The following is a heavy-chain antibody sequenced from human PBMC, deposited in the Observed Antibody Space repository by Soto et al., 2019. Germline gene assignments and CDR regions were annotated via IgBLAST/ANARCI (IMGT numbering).Heavy chain of an antibody. Sequence: EVQLLESGGGLVRPGGSLRLSCAASGFTFYNYAMNWVRQAPGKGLEWVSTISGGGDGTYYADSVKGRVTISRDNSRNKVYLQMNSLRAEDTAVYYCARKGLGSLATYCTTGDCHYAFDVWGQGTLVTVSS. CDR2: ISGGGDGT. CDR3: ARKGLGSLATYCTTGDCHYAFDV. V-gene: IGHV3-23*01. J-gene: IGHJ3*01. CDR1: GFTFYNYA. D-gene: IGHD2-8*01.